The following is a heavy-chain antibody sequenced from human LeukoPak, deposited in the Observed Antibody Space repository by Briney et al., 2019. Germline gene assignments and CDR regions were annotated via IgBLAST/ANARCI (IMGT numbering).Heavy chain of an antibody. D-gene: IGHD1-26*01. CDR3: AKDGGAHMTDY. J-gene: IGHJ4*02. Sequence: ASVTVSFKASGYTFIVYYIHWVRLAPGQGLEWMGWLNPNSGATNYAQKFQGRVTMTRDTSIRTAYMEVSTLRSDDAAVYYCAKDGGAHMTDYWGQGTLVTISS. CDR1: GYTFIVYY. V-gene: IGHV1-2*02. CDR2: LNPNSGAT.